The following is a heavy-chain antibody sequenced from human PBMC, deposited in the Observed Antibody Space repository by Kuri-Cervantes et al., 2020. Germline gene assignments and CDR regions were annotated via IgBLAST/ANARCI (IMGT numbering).Heavy chain of an antibody. CDR2: IYYSGST. V-gene: IGHV4-39*01. J-gene: IGHJ4*02. Sequence: SETLSLTCTVSGGSISSSSYYWGWIRQPPGKGLEWIGSIYYSGSTYYNPSLKSRVTISIDTSKNQFSLKLSSVTAADTAVYYCARDYYDSSGTFDYWGQGTLVTVSS. CDR3: ARDYYDSSGTFDY. CDR1: GGSISSSSYY. D-gene: IGHD3-22*01.